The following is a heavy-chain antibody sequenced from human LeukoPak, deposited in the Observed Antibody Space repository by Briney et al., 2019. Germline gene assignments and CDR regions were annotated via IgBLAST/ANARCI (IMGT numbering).Heavy chain of an antibody. V-gene: IGHV4-39*07. CDR1: GGSISSSSYY. D-gene: IGHD2-2*02. CDR3: ATVVPAALPYWFDY. J-gene: IGHJ4*02. CDR2: IYYSGST. Sequence: SETLSLTCTVSGGSISSSSYYWGWIRQPPGKGLEWIGSIYYSGSTYYNPSLKSRVTISVDTSKNQFSLKLSSVTAADTAVYYCATVVPAALPYWFDYWGQGTLVTVPS.